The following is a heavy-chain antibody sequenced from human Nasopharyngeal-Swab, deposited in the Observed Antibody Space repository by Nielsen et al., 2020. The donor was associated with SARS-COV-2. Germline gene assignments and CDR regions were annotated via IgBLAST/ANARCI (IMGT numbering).Heavy chain of an antibody. V-gene: IGHV1-24*01. CDR1: GSTLTELS. CDR3: TTCAECYGRFDY. J-gene: IGHJ4*02. CDR2: FDPRDGET. Sequence: ASVKVSCKVSGSTLTELSMHWVRQAPGKGLEWVGGFDPRDGETIYAQKFQGRVTMTADTSTDTAYLELSSLTSEDTAVFYCTTCAECYGRFDYWGQGTLVTVSS. D-gene: IGHD2-2*01.